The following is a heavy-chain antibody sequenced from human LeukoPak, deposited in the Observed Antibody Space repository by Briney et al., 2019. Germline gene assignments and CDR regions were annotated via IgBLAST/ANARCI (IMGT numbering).Heavy chain of an antibody. V-gene: IGHV4-59*01. Sequence: PSETLSLTCTVSGGSISSYYWSWIRQPPGKGLEWIGYIYYSGSTNYNPSLKSRVTISVDTSKNQFSLKLSSVTAADTAVYYCALQRGIRGSGNQGYYFDYWGQGTLVTVSS. CDR2: IYYSGST. CDR1: GGSISSYY. J-gene: IGHJ4*02. CDR3: ALQRGIRGSGNQGYYFDY. D-gene: IGHD3-10*01.